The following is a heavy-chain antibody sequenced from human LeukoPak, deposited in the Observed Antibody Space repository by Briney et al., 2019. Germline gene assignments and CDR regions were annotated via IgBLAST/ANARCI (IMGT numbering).Heavy chain of an antibody. D-gene: IGHD2-2*01. V-gene: IGHV4-59*01. CDR3: ARGGIVVVPAAPDDAFDI. J-gene: IGHJ3*02. CDR2: IYYGGST. CDR1: GGSISSYY. Sequence: SETLSLTCTVSGGSISSYYWSWIRQPPGKGLEWIGYIYYGGSTNYNPSLKSRVTISVDTSKNQFSLKLSSVTAADTAVYYCARGGIVVVPAAPDDAFDIWGQGTMVTVSS.